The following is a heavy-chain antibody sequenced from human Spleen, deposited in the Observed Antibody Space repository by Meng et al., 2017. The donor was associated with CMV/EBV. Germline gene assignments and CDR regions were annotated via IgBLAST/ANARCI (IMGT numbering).Heavy chain of an antibody. CDR2: FMPIFGTV. V-gene: IGHV1-69*05. CDR1: GGTITNYA. Sequence: SVKVSCKASGGTITNYAISWVRQAPGHGLEWMGGFMPIFGTVNYAQNLQGRVTITTDESTDIAYMELSSLRSDDTAVYYCARAAGAVAFDPWGQGTLVTVSS. D-gene: IGHD6-19*01. J-gene: IGHJ5*02. CDR3: ARAAGAVAFDP.